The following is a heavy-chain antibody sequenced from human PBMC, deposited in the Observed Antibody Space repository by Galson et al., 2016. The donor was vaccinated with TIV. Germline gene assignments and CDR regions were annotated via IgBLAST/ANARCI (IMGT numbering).Heavy chain of an antibody. V-gene: IGHV1-69*05. Sequence: SVKVSCKASGGSFSSHPFSWVRQAPGQGLEWMGGLNHIFGTTEYAQKFQGRVTITTDESSSTAYMELSSLRSEDPAVYYCATGDDSSGYYSLANWGQGTLVTVSS. CDR2: LNHIFGTT. D-gene: IGHD3-22*01. CDR1: GGSFSSHP. J-gene: IGHJ4*02. CDR3: ATGDDSSGYYSLAN.